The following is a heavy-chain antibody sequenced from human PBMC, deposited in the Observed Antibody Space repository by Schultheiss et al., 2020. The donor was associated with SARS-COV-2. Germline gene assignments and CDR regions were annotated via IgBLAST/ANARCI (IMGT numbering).Heavy chain of an antibody. J-gene: IGHJ5*02. CDR3: ASRGYYDSSGYYYDSGVDP. CDR1: GYSFTSYW. D-gene: IGHD3-22*01. V-gene: IGHV5-51*01. Sequence: GESLKISCKGSGYSFTSYWIGWVRQMPGKGLEWMGIIYPGNSETRYSPSFEGQVTISADKSISTAYLQWSSLKASDTAMYYCASRGYYDSSGYYYDSGVDPWGQGTLVTVSS. CDR2: IYPGNSET.